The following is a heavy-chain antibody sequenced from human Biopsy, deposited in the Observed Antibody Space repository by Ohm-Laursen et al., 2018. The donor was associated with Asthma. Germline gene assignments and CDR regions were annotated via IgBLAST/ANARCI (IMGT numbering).Heavy chain of an antibody. CDR2: ISVYNGNT. CDR3: ARAVDYSHYYGIDV. V-gene: IGHV1-18*01. CDR1: GYTFNSAG. J-gene: IGHJ6*02. Sequence: ESSVKVFCKTSGYTFNSAGITWVRQAPGQGLEWMGWISVYNGNTKVAQKLQDRVTMITDTSTSTAYMELRSLRSDDTAVYFCARAVDYSHYYGIDVWGQGTTVTVS. D-gene: IGHD3-10*01.